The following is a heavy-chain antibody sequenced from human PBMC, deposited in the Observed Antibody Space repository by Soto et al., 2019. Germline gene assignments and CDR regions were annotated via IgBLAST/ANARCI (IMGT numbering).Heavy chain of an antibody. D-gene: IGHD5-12*01. CDR1: GGTFSSYA. V-gene: IGHV1-69*12. J-gene: IGHJ6*02. Sequence: QVQLVQSGAEVKKPGSSVKVSCKASGGTFSSYAISWVRQAPGQGLEWMGGIIPIFGTANYAQKFQGRVTSTAXXSXSXXYMELSSLRSEDTAVYYCARPIVATIVDYYYGMDVWGQGTTVTVSS. CDR3: ARPIVATIVDYYYGMDV. CDR2: IIPIFGTA.